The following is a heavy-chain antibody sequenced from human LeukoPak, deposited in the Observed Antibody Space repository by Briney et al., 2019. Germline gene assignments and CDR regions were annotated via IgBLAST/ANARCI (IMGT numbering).Heavy chain of an antibody. J-gene: IGHJ6*03. Sequence: ASVKVSCKASGYTFTGYYMHWVRQAPGQGLEWMGWINPNSGGTNYAQKFQGRVTMTRDTSISTAYMELSRLRSDDTTVYYCATTYYDALYYYMDVWGKGTTVTISS. CDR3: ATTYYDALYYYMDV. V-gene: IGHV1-2*02. D-gene: IGHD3-22*01. CDR2: INPNSGGT. CDR1: GYTFTGYY.